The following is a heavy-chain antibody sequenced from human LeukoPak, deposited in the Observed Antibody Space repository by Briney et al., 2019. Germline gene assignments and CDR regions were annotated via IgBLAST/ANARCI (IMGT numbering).Heavy chain of an antibody. J-gene: IGHJ6*02. CDR1: GGSFSGYY. CDR3: ARGAKGYCSSTSCYIRGYYYYYGMDV. D-gene: IGHD2-2*02. Sequence: SETLSLTCAVYGGSFSGYYWSWIRQPPGKGLEWIGEINHSGSTNYNPSLKSRVTISVDTSKNQFSLKLSSVTAADTAVYYCARGAKGYCSSTSCYIRGYYYYYGMDVWGQGTTVTVSS. V-gene: IGHV4-34*01. CDR2: INHSGST.